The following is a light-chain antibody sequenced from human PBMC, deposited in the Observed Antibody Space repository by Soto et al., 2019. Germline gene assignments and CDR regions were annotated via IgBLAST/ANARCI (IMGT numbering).Light chain of an antibody. CDR2: YDN. Sequence: QLVLTQPPSASGTPGQRVTISCSGSNSNIGSNTVNWYQQLPGTAPKLLIYYDNLRPSGVPDRISGSKSDTSASLAISGLQSDDEADYYCAAWDDSLNGRVFGTGTKLTVL. V-gene: IGLV1-44*01. CDR3: AAWDDSLNGRV. CDR1: NSNIGSNT. J-gene: IGLJ1*01.